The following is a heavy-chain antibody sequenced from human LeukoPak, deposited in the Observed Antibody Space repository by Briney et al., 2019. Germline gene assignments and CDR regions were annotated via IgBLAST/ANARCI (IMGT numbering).Heavy chain of an antibody. CDR1: GGSISSGGYY. CDR3: ARGGWWLPGNY. V-gene: IGHV4-30-2*01. D-gene: IGHD2-15*01. J-gene: IGHJ4*02. CDR2: IYHSGST. Sequence: SQTLSLTCTVSGGSISSGGYYWSWIRQPPGKGLEWIGYIYHSGSTYYNPSLKSRVTISVDRSKNQFSLKLSSVTAADTAVYYCARGGWWLPGNYWGQGTLVTVSS.